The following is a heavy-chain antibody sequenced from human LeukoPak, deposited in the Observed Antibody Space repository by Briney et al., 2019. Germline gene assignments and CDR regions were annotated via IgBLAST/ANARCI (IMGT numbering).Heavy chain of an antibody. V-gene: IGHV3-30*02. CDR2: IRYEGGNK. J-gene: IGHJ4*02. CDR3: AKDGPRRDGYNDH. D-gene: IGHD5-24*01. Sequence: GGSLRLSCAASGFSFSTYAMHWVRQAPGKGLEWVAFIRYEGGNKYYVDSVKGRFTISRNNSKNTLYLQMNSLRPEDTAVYYCAKDGPRRDGYNDHWGQGTLVTVSS. CDR1: GFSFSTYA.